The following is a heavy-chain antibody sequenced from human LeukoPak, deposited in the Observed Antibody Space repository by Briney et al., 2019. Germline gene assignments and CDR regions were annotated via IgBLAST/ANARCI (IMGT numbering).Heavy chain of an antibody. J-gene: IGHJ5*02. CDR2: ISYDGSNK. CDR3: ARDRGGT. V-gene: IGHV3-30*04. D-gene: IGHD2-15*01. Sequence: GGSLRLSCAASGFTFSSYAMHWVRQAPGKGLEWVAVISYDGSNKYYADPVKGRFTISRDNSKNTLYLQMNSLRAEDTAVYYCARDRGGTWGQGTLVTVSS. CDR1: GFTFSSYA.